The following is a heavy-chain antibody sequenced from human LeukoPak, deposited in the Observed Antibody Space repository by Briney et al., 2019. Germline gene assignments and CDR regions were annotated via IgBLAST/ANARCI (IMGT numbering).Heavy chain of an antibody. CDR2: IIPIFGTA. J-gene: IGHJ4*02. V-gene: IGHV1-69*05. Sequence: SVKVSCKASGGTFSSYAISWVRQAPGQGLEWMGRIIPIFGTANYAQKFQGRVTITTDEYTSTAYMELSSLRSEDTAVYYCARPARSCSGGSCHTLSFDYWGQGTLATVSS. CDR3: ARPARSCSGGSCHTLSFDY. CDR1: GGTFSSYA. D-gene: IGHD2-15*01.